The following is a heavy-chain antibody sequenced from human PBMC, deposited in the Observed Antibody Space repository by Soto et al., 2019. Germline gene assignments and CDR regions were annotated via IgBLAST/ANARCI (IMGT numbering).Heavy chain of an antibody. Sequence: EVHLLESGEGLVQRGGAPRLFFCASGFPFNFYSIVWVRQAPGKGLEWVSVISARGGSSYFADSVKGRFTISRDNSKNVLSLEMNSLRAEDTAIYFCAKGSIEYSASVDNWGQGTLVLVSS. CDR3: AKGSIEYSASVDN. CDR1: GFPFNFYS. V-gene: IGHV3-23*01. CDR2: ISARGGSS. D-gene: IGHD5-12*01. J-gene: IGHJ4*02.